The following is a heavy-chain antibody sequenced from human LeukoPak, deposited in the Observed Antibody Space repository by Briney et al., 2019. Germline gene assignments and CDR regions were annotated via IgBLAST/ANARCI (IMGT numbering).Heavy chain of an antibody. D-gene: IGHD3-10*01. CDR3: AIGGGYYGSGSYYKNWFDP. J-gene: IGHJ5*02. CDR2: ISAYNGNT. CDR1: GYTLTSYG. Sequence: ASVKVSCKASGYTLTSYGISWVRQAPGQGLEWMGWISAYNGNTNYAQKLQGRVTMTTDTSTSTAYMELRSLRSDDTAVYYCAIGGGYYGSGSYYKNWFDPWGQGTLVTVSS. V-gene: IGHV1-18*04.